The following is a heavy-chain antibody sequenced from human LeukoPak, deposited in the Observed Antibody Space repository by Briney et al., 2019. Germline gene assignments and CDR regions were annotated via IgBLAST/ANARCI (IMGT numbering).Heavy chain of an antibody. CDR3: ARRHYYDSSSAIGMDV. CDR2: IIPIFGTA. V-gene: IGHV1-69*13. Sequence: SVKVSCKASGYTFTTYYMHWVRQAPGQGLEWMGGIIPIFGTANYAQKLQGRVTITADESTSTAYMELSSLRSEDTAVYYCARRHYYDSSSAIGMDVWGQGTTVTVSS. J-gene: IGHJ6*02. D-gene: IGHD3-22*01. CDR1: GYTFTTYY.